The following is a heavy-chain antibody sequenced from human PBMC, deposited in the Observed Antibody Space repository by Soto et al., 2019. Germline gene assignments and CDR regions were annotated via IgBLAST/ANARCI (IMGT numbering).Heavy chain of an antibody. Sequence: GGSLRLSCAASWFTVSSNYMSWVRQAPGRGLEWVSVIYSGGSTYYADSVKGRFTISRDNSKNTLYLQMNSLRAEDTAVYYCASNYYYYYGMDVWGKGTTVTVSS. CDR2: IYSGGST. V-gene: IGHV3-53*01. J-gene: IGHJ6*04. CDR3: ASNYYYYYGMDV. CDR1: WFTVSSNY.